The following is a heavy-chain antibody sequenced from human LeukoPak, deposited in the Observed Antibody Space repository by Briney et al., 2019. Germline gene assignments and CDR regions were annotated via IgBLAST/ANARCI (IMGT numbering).Heavy chain of an antibody. D-gene: IGHD2/OR15-2a*01. CDR3: ATASMSKTPDFDY. Sequence: GASVKVSCKVSGYTLTELSIHWVRQAPGKGLEWMGGFDPEDGETIYAQKFQGRVTMTEDTSTDTAYTELSSLRSEDTAVYYCATASMSKTPDFDYWGQGTLVTVSS. J-gene: IGHJ4*02. CDR2: FDPEDGET. CDR1: GYTLTELS. V-gene: IGHV1-24*01.